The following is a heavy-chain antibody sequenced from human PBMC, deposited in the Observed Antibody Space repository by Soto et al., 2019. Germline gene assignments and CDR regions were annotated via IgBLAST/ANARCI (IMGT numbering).Heavy chain of an antibody. V-gene: IGHV1-69*13. D-gene: IGHD3-10*01. CDR1: GGTFSSYA. CDR2: IIPIFGTA. J-gene: IGHJ6*02. Sequence: SVKVSCKASGGTFSSYAISWVRQAPGQGLEWMGGIIPIFGTANYAQKFQGRVTITADESTSTAYMELSSLRSEDTAVYYCARSLLLWFGELSPYYGMDVWGQGTTVTAP. CDR3: ARSLLLWFGELSPYYGMDV.